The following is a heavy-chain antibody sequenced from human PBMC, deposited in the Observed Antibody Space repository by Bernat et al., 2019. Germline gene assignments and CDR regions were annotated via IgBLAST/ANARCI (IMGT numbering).Heavy chain of an antibody. CDR3: AREAYYDRRSYGMDV. CDR1: GYSFTPYA. V-gene: IGHV1-3*04. D-gene: IGHD3-22*01. Sequence: QVQLVQSGAEVKKPGASVKVSCKGSGYSFTPYAIHWVRQAPGQRLEWMGWINNANGDTRYAQKFQGRVTITRDTSARTAYMELSSLRSEDTAVYYCAREAYYDRRSYGMDVWGQGTTVTVSS. CDR2: INNANGDT. J-gene: IGHJ6*02.